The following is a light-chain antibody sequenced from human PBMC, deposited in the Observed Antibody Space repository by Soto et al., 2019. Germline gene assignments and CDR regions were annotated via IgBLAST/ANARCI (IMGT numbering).Light chain of an antibody. V-gene: IGKV3-15*01. Sequence: EIVMTQSPATLSVSPGERATLSCRASQSVSSNLAWYQQKPGQAPRLLIYGASTRATGIPARFSGSGSGTDFTLTISSLQPDDFATYYCQQYSSYWTFGQGTKVDIK. CDR3: QQYSSYWT. J-gene: IGKJ1*01. CDR1: QSVSSN. CDR2: GAS.